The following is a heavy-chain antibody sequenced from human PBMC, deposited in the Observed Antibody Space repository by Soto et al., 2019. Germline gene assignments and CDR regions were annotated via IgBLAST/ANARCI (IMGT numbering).Heavy chain of an antibody. Sequence: QVQLQESGPGLVKPSETLSLTCTVSGGSISSYYWSWIRQPPGKGLEWIGFIFYSAITSYNPSLKYRVTISIDTSRYHFSLKLNSVTSADTAVYYSAIMIGDPFLSFDSWGQGTLVPVSS. D-gene: IGHD3-10*02. V-gene: IGHV4-59*01. CDR2: IFYSAIT. CDR1: GGSISSYY. J-gene: IGHJ5*01. CDR3: AIMIGDPFLSFDS.